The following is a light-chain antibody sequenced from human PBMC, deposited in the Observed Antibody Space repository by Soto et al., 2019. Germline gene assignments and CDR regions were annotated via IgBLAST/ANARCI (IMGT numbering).Light chain of an antibody. CDR2: QDS. J-gene: IGLJ1*01. CDR1: KLGDKY. V-gene: IGLV3-1*01. Sequence: ELTQPPSVSVSPGQTASITCSGDKLGDKYACWYQQKPGQSPVLVIYQDSKRPSGIPERFSGSNSGNTATLTISGTQAMDEADYYCQAWDSSTRVFGTGTKVTVL. CDR3: QAWDSSTRV.